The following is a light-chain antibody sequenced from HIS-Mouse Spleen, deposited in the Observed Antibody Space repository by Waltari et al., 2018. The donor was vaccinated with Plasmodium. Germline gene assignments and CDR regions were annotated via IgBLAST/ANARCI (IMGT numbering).Light chain of an antibody. CDR3: CSYAGSYTFV. Sequence: QSALTQPRSVSGSPGQSVNISCTGTSSDVGGYNYVSWYQQHPGKAPKRMIYDVSKRPSGFPDRFSGSKSGNTASLTISGLQAEDEADYYCCSYAGSYTFVFGTGTKVTVL. CDR2: DVS. V-gene: IGLV2-11*01. J-gene: IGLJ1*01. CDR1: SSDVGGYNY.